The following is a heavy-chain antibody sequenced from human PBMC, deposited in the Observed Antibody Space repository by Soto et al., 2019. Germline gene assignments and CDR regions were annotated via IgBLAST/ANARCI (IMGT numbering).Heavy chain of an antibody. CDR3: ARHGALDNWNQNNWFDP. CDR2: ISAYNGNT. V-gene: IGHV1-18*01. CDR1: GYTFTSYG. Sequence: ASVKVSCKASGYTFTSYGISWVRQAPGQGLEWMGWISAYNGNTNYAQKLQGRVTMTTDTSTSTAYMELRSLRSDDTAVYYCARHGALDNWNQNNWFDPWGQGTLVTVSS. D-gene: IGHD1-20*01. J-gene: IGHJ5*02.